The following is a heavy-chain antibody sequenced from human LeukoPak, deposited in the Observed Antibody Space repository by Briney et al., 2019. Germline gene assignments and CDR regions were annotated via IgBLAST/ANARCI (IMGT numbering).Heavy chain of an antibody. CDR2: IYTSGST. CDR1: GGSISSGSYY. V-gene: IGHV4-61*02. CDR3: ARDSYYYDSSGYRHFDY. J-gene: IGHJ4*02. Sequence: PSETLSLTCTVSGGSISSGSYYWRWIRQPAGTGLEWIGRIYTSGSTNYNPSLKSRVTISVDTSKNQFSLKLSSVTAADTAVYYCARDSYYYDSSGYRHFDYWGQGTLVTVSS. D-gene: IGHD3-22*01.